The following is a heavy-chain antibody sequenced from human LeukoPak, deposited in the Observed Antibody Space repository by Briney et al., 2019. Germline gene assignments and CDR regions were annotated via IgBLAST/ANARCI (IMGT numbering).Heavy chain of an antibody. V-gene: IGHV3-30*03. Sequence: GGSLRLSCVTSGFTFSSYGMHWVRQVPGKGLEWVAVISYDAKSSYHVDSVKGRFTISRDNSKNTLYLQMNSLRAEDTAVYYCAREGSGWYYFDYWGQGTLVTVSS. CDR3: AREGSGWYYFDY. CDR1: GFTFSSYG. D-gene: IGHD6-19*01. J-gene: IGHJ4*02. CDR2: ISYDAKSS.